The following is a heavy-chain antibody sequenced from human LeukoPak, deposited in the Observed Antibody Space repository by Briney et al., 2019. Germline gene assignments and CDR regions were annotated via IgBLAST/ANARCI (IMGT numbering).Heavy chain of an antibody. CDR1: GYTFTGCY. V-gene: IGHV1-2*02. J-gene: IGHJ4*02. CDR3: ARDGGVVIYARDFDY. CDR2: INPNSGGT. D-gene: IGHD3-3*01. Sequence: GASVKVSCKASGYTFTGCYMHWVRQAPGQGLEWMGWINPNSGGTNYAQKFQGRVTMTRDTSISTAYMELSRLRSDDTAVYYCARDGGVVIYARDFDYWGQGTLVTVSS.